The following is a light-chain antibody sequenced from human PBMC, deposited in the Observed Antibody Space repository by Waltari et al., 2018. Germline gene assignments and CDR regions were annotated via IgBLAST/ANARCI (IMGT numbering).Light chain of an antibody. J-gene: IGKJ5*01. CDR2: GAS. Sequence: EIVMTQSPATLSVSPGERATLPCRTSQNVKNNLAWYQQKPGQAPRLLIYGASTRATGIPARFSGSGSGTEFTLTISGVQSEDFAVYYCQQYDNWPPITFGQGTRLEIK. CDR3: QQYDNWPPIT. V-gene: IGKV3-15*01. CDR1: QNVKNN.